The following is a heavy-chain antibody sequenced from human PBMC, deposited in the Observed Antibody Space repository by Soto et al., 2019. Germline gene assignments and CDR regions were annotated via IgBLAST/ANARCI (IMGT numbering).Heavy chain of an antibody. CDR2: INPNSGST. Sequence: GASVKVSCKASGYTFIGYYIHWVRQAPGQGLEWMGWINPNSGSTNYAQKFQGRVTMTKDTSISTTYMDLSRLRSDDTAVYYCAREETGNDALDIWGQGTLVTVSS. D-gene: IGHD1-1*01. V-gene: IGHV1-2*02. J-gene: IGHJ3*02. CDR1: GYTFIGYY. CDR3: AREETGNDALDI.